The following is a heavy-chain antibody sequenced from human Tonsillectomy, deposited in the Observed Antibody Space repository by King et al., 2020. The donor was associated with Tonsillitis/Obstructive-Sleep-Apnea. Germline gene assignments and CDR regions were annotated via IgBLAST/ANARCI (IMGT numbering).Heavy chain of an antibody. CDR3: AKGSLDYYYGMDV. CDR1: GFTFSSYG. Sequence: VQLVESGGGVVQPGRSLRLSCAASGFTFSSYGMHWVRQAPGKGLEWVAVISYDGSNKYYADSVKGRFTISRDNSKNTPYLQMNSLRAEDTAVYYCAKGSLDYYYGMDVWGQGTTVTVSS. J-gene: IGHJ6*02. CDR2: ISYDGSNK. D-gene: IGHD6-13*01. V-gene: IGHV3-30*18.